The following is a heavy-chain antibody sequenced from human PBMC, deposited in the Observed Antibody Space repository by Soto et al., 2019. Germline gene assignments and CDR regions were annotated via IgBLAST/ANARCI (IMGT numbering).Heavy chain of an antibody. CDR1: GFTFSDYY. J-gene: IGHJ3*02. CDR2: ISSSGSSL. CDR3: ARLSAHDAFDI. Sequence: QVQLVESGGGLVKPGGSLRLSCAASGFTFSDYYMSWVRQAPGKGLEWVSYISSSGSSLYYAGSVKGRFTISRDNAQNSLYLQMNRLRAEDTALYYCARLSAHDAFDIWGQGTMVTVSS. V-gene: IGHV3-11*01.